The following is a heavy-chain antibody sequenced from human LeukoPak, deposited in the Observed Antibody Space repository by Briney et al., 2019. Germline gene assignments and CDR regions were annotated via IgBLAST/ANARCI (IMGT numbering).Heavy chain of an antibody. Sequence: GGALRLSCAASGFSFSTYSMSWVRQAPGEGVDWVSYISTSGSTIYYADSVKGRFTISRDNAKNSLSLEMNSLRAEDTAVYYCVRGFHYGLDVWGQGTTVTVSS. CDR3: VRGFHYGLDV. J-gene: IGHJ6*01. CDR2: ISTSGSTI. V-gene: IGHV3-48*04. D-gene: IGHD3-10*01. CDR1: GFSFSTYS.